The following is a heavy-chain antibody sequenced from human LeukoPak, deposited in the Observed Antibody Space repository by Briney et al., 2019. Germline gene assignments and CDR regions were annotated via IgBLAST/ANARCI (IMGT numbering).Heavy chain of an antibody. V-gene: IGHV3-23*01. D-gene: IGHD7-27*01. J-gene: IGHJ4*02. CDR1: GFTFSTYA. CDR3: AKAKPGTGYYFDY. CDR2: ISGSGGST. Sequence: GGSLRLSCAASGFTFSTYAMTWVRQAPGKGLEWVSAISGSGGSTYYADSVKGRFTISRDNSKNTLYLQMNSLRAEDTAVYYCAKAKPGTGYYFDYWGQGTLVTVSS.